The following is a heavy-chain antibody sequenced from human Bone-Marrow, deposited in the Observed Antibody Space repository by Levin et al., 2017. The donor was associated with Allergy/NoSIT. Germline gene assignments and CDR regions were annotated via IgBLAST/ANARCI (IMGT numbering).Heavy chain of an antibody. Sequence: WASVKVSCKASKGTFGSSTITWVRQAPGQGLEWMGRIIPILNITTSAQNLQGRVTLTADKSTNTAYMELRSLRFEDTAVYYCARDTDSYASGSPYWGQGTLVTVSS. CDR3: ARDTDSYASGSPY. J-gene: IGHJ4*02. CDR2: IIPILNIT. V-gene: IGHV1-69*04. D-gene: IGHD3-10*01. CDR1: KGTFGSST.